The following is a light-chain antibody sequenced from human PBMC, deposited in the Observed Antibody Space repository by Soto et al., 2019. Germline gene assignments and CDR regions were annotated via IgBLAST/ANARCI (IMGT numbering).Light chain of an antibody. V-gene: IGKV3-11*01. J-gene: IGKJ5*01. Sequence: EIVLTQSPASLSLSPGERATLSCRASQSVDSYLAWYQQKPGQAPRLLIYEASNRATGIPARFSGSGSGTEFTLTISSLQSEDFAVYYCQQYNNWPPITFGQGTRLEIK. CDR3: QQYNNWPPIT. CDR2: EAS. CDR1: QSVDSY.